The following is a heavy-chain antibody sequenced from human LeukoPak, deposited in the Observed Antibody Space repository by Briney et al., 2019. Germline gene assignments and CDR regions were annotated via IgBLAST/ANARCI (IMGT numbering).Heavy chain of an antibody. J-gene: IGHJ6*03. Sequence: SETLSLTCTVSGGSISSGSYYWSWIRQPAGKGLEWIGRIYTSGSTNYNPSLKSRVTISVDTSKNQFSLKLSSVTAADTAVYYCGGGGGGGYCSSTSCAIGGGFGYYYYYMDVWGKGTTVTVSS. V-gene: IGHV4-61*02. CDR1: GGSISSGSYY. CDR2: IYTSGST. D-gene: IGHD2-2*01. CDR3: GGGGGGGYCSSTSCAIGGGFGYYYYYMDV.